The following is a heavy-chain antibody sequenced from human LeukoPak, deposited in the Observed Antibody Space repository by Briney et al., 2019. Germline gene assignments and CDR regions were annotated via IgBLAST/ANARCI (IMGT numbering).Heavy chain of an antibody. CDR2: ISYDGSNK. CDR1: GFTFSSYA. J-gene: IGHJ4*02. CDR3: ARDEGIYDSSGPQSY. V-gene: IGHV3-30*04. D-gene: IGHD3-22*01. Sequence: GGSLRLSCAASGFTFSSYAMHWVRQAPGKGLEWVAVISYDGSNKYYADSVKGRFTISRDNSKNTLYLQMNSLRAEDTAVYYCARDEGIYDSSGPQSYWGQGTLVTVSS.